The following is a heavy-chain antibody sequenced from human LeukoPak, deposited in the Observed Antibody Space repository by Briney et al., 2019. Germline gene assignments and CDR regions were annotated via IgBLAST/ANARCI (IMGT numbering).Heavy chain of an antibody. CDR3: AKDHAYYDSSGYYQDFDY. CDR1: GFTFRDYY. D-gene: IGHD3-22*01. J-gene: IGHJ4*02. Sequence: PGGSLRLSCPASGFTFRDYYMSWIRQAPGKGLEWVSYISGSGSTIYYADSVKGRFTISRDTAKNSLYLQMNSLRAEDTAVYYCAKDHAYYDSSGYYQDFDYWGQGTLVTVSS. V-gene: IGHV3-11*01. CDR2: ISGSGSTI.